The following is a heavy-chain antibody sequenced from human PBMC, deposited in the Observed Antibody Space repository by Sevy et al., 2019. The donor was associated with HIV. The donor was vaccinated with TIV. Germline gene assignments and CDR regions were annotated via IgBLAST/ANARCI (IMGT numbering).Heavy chain of an antibody. CDR3: ARDGFYYGSGSPVYGMDV. Sequence: GGSLRLSCAASGFTFGSYAMHWVRQAPGKGLEWVAVISYDGSNKYYADSVKGRFTISRDNSKNTLYLQMNSLRAEDTAVYYCARDGFYYGSGSPVYGMDVWGQGTTVTVSS. CDR1: GFTFGSYA. D-gene: IGHD3-10*01. V-gene: IGHV3-30*04. J-gene: IGHJ6*02. CDR2: ISYDGSNK.